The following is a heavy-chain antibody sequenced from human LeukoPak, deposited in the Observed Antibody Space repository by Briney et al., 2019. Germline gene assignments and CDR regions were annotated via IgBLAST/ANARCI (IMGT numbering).Heavy chain of an antibody. CDR2: ISSSSSYI. CDR1: GFTFSSYS. J-gene: IGHJ4*02. CDR3: ARAGNSGSYLDY. D-gene: IGHD1-26*01. Sequence: GGSLRLSCAASGFTFSSYSMNWVRQAPGKGLEWVSSISSSSSYIYYADSVKGRFTISRDNAKNSLYLQMNSLRAEDTAVYYCARAGNSGSYLDYWGQGTLVTVSS. V-gene: IGHV3-21*01.